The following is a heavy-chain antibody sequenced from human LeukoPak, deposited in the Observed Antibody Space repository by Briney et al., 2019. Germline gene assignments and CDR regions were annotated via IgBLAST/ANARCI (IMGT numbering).Heavy chain of an antibody. J-gene: IGHJ4*02. Sequence: GGSLRLSCAASGFTFSSYRMIWVRQAPGKGLEWVSSISSSSSYIYYADSLKGRFTISRDNAKNSLFLQMNSLRAEDTAVYYCARDSMWGGDYSSGYHLDYWGQGTLVTVSS. D-gene: IGHD3-22*01. CDR3: ARDSMWGGDYSSGYHLDY. V-gene: IGHV3-21*01. CDR1: GFTFSSYR. CDR2: ISSSSSYI.